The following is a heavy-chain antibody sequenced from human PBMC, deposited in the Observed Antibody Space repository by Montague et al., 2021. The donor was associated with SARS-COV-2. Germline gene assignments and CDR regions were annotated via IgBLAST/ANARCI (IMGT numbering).Heavy chain of an antibody. V-gene: IGHV4-34*01. CDR3: ARLAYCGADYLSGWEIFFDS. D-gene: IGHD2-21*02. Sequence: SETLSLTCAVSGGSFSSYYWSWICQPPGKGLEWIAEINHSGSSNYNPSLKLQVTMSVYTSKNQFSLKLKSVTVADTAVYYCARLAYCGADYLSGWEIFFDSWGQGTLVTVSS. CDR1: GGSFSSYY. CDR2: INHSGSS. J-gene: IGHJ4*02.